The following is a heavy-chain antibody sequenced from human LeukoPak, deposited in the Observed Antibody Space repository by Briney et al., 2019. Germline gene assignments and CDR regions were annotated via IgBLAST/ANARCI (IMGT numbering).Heavy chain of an antibody. CDR1: GFTFSSYA. J-gene: IGHJ4*02. Sequence: GGSLRLSCAASGFTFSSYAMHWVRQAPGKGLEYVSAISRNGGSTYYANSVKGRFTISRDNSKNTLYLQMGNLRAEDMAVYYCARDQEYYDFWSGYPSSLDYWGQGTLVTVSS. D-gene: IGHD3-3*01. CDR3: ARDQEYYDFWSGYPSSLDY. CDR2: ISRNGGST. V-gene: IGHV3-64*01.